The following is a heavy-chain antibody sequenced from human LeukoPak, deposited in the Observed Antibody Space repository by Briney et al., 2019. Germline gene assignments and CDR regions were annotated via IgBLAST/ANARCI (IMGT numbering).Heavy chain of an antibody. J-gene: IGHJ4*02. Sequence: ASVKVSCKASGYTFTGYYMHWVRQAPGQGLEWMGWFNPDSGGTNYAQKFQGRVTMTRDTSISTAYMELSRLRSDDTAVYYCARYYYGSGSYQPTGDYWGQGTLVTVSS. V-gene: IGHV1-2*02. CDR3: ARYYYGSGSYQPTGDY. CDR2: FNPDSGGT. CDR1: GYTFTGYY. D-gene: IGHD3-10*01.